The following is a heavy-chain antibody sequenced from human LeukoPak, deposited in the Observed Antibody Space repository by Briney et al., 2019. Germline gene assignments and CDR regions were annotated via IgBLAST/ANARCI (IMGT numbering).Heavy chain of an antibody. CDR1: GFTFSSYA. J-gene: IGHJ5*02. V-gene: IGHV3-23*01. Sequence: GGSLRLSCAASGFTFSSYAMSWVRQAPGKGLEWVSAISGSGGSTYYADSMKGRFTISRDNSKNTLYLQMNSLRAEDTAVYYCAKVLDYDILASPGDWFDPWGQGTLVTVSS. CDR3: AKVLDYDILASPGDWFDP. D-gene: IGHD3-9*01. CDR2: ISGSGGST.